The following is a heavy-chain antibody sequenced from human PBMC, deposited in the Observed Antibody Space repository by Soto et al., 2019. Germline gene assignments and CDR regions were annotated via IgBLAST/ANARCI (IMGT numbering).Heavy chain of an antibody. J-gene: IGHJ4*02. CDR3: ARGGSGYTWFNEF. V-gene: IGHV1-69*13. CDR1: GGLFSSYP. Sequence: SVKVSCNASGGLFSSYPISWVRQVPGQGPEWMGGIIPVFQTAYYTQRFQGRVTITADESTNTAYMELSSLRSEDTAIYYCARGGSGYTWFNEFWGQGTLVTVSS. D-gene: IGHD3-22*01. CDR2: IIPVFQTA.